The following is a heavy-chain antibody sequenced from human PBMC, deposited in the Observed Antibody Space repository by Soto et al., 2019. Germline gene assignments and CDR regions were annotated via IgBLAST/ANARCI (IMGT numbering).Heavy chain of an antibody. CDR2: ISWDGGST. D-gene: IGHD1-26*01. J-gene: IGHJ4*02. V-gene: IGHV3-43*01. CDR3: AKDVERGSGSYFDY. CDR1: GFTFDDYT. Sequence: GGSLRLSCAAPGFTFDDYTMHWVRQAPGKGLEWVSLISWDGGSTYYADSVKGRFAISRDNSKNSLYLQMNSLRTEDTALYYCAKDVERGSGSYFDYWGQGTLVTVSS.